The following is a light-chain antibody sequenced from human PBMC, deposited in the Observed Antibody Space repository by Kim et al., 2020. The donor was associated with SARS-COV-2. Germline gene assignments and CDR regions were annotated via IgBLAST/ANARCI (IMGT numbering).Light chain of an antibody. V-gene: IGLV1-44*01. J-gene: IGLJ3*02. CDR3: ATWDDSLNAWV. CDR1: NSNIGVNT. Sequence: GQRFTISCSGSNSNIGVNTVHRYQQFPGTAPKLLIYRNNQRPSGVPDRFSGSKSGTSASLALSGLLSEDEADYYCATWDDSLNAWVFGGGTQLTVL. CDR2: RNN.